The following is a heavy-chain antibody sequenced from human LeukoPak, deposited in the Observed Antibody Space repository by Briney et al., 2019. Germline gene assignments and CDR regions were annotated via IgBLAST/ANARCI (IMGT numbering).Heavy chain of an antibody. V-gene: IGHV3-15*01. Sequence: GGSLRLSCAASGFTFSNAWMSWVRQAPGKGLEWVGRIKSKTDGGTTDYAAPVKGRFTISRDDSKNTLYLQMNSLKTEDTAVYYCTTGAGYSSSWFDYWGQGTLVTVSS. CDR3: TTGAGYSSSWFDY. CDR2: IKSKTDGGTT. CDR1: GFTFSNAW. J-gene: IGHJ4*02. D-gene: IGHD6-13*01.